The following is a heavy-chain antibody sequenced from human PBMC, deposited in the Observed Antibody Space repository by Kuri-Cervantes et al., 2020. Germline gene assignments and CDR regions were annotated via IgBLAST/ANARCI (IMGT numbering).Heavy chain of an antibody. CDR2: IYYSGST. CDR1: GASISSYY. J-gene: IGHJ5*02. Sequence: SETLSLTCSVSGASISSYYWSWIRQPPGKGLEWIGYIYYSGSTYYNPSLKSRVTISVDTSKNQFSLKLSSVTAADTAVYYCARGVRDGYNSWFDPWGQGTLVTVSS. D-gene: IGHD5-24*01. CDR3: ARGVRDGYNSWFDP. V-gene: IGHV4-30-4*08.